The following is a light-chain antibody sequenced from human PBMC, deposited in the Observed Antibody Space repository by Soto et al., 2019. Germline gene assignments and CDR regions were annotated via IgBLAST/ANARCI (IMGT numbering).Light chain of an antibody. CDR1: QSISSW. CDR3: QQYNSYSRWT. V-gene: IGKV1-5*03. Sequence: IQMTQSPSSLSASVGDRVTITCRASQSISSWLAWYQQKPGKAPKLLIYKASSLESGVPSRFSGSGSGTEFTLTISSLQPDDFATYYCQQYNSYSRWTFGQGTKGDIK. CDR2: KAS. J-gene: IGKJ1*01.